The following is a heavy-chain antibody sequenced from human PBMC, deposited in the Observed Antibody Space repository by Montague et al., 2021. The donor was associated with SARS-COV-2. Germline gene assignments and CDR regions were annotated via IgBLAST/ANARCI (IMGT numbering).Heavy chain of an antibody. CDR3: ARIWFIDHRNAFDI. D-gene: IGHD3-10*01. CDR2: IDWDDDK. V-gene: IGHV2-70*11. CDR1: GFPLSTSGMC. Sequence: VKPTQTLTLTCTFSGFPLSTSGMCVSWIRQPPGKALEWLARIDWDDDKYYSTSLKTRLTISKDTSKNQVVLTMTNMDPVDTATYYRARIWFIDHRNAFDIWGQGTMVTVSS. J-gene: IGHJ3*02.